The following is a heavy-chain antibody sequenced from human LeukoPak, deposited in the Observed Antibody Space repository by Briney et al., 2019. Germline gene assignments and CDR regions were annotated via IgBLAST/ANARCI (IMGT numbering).Heavy chain of an antibody. J-gene: IGHJ4*02. CDR1: GFTFSSYS. D-gene: IGHD2-15*01. V-gene: IGHV3-21*01. CDR3: ASDVGYCSGGSCYPLGY. Sequence: GGSLRLSCAASGFTFSSYSMNWVRQAPGKGLEWASSISSSSSYIYYADSVKGRFTISRDNAKNSLYLQMNSLRAEDTAVYYCASDVGYCSGGSCYPLGYWRQGTLVTVSS. CDR2: ISSSSSYI.